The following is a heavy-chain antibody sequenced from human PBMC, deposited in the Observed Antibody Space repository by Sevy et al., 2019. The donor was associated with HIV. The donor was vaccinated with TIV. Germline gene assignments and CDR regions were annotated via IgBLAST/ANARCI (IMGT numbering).Heavy chain of an antibody. D-gene: IGHD4-4*01. CDR2: ITSSGSTM. Sequence: GGCLRLSCAASGFTFSSHEMNWVRQAPGKGLEWVSYITSSGSTMYYADSVKGRFTISRDNAKNSLYLQMNSLRAEDTAIYYCARVFYSGNRHDAFDIWGQGTMVTVSS. CDR3: ARVFYSGNRHDAFDI. V-gene: IGHV3-48*03. J-gene: IGHJ3*02. CDR1: GFTFSSHE.